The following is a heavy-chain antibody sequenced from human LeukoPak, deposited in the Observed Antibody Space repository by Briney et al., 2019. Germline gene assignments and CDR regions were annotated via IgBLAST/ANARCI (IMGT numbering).Heavy chain of an antibody. CDR3: ARDRGYCSSTSCYALYYFDY. CDR1: GFTFSSYA. V-gene: IGHV3-30*04. J-gene: IGHJ4*02. CDR2: ISYDGSNK. Sequence: GRSLRLSCAASGFTFSSYAMHWVRQAPGKGLGWVGVISYDGSNKYYADSVKGRFTISRDNSKNTLYLQMNSLRAEDTAVYYCARDRGYCSSTSCYALYYFDYWGQGTLVTVSS. D-gene: IGHD2-2*03.